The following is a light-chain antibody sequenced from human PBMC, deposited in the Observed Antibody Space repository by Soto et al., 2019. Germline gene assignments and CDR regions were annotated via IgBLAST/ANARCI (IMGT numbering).Light chain of an antibody. Sequence: QSVLTQPPSVSGSPGQSVAISCTGTSSDVGSYNRVSWYQQPPGTAPKLMIYDVNNRPSGVPDRSSGSKSGNTASLTISGLQAEDEADYYCSSYTISSTYVFGTGTKVTVL. V-gene: IGLV2-18*02. CDR2: DVN. J-gene: IGLJ1*01. CDR3: SSYTISSTYV. CDR1: SSDVGSYNR.